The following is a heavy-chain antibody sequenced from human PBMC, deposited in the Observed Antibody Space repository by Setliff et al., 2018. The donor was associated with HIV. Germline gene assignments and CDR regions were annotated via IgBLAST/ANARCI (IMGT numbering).Heavy chain of an antibody. CDR1: GGSISSYY. Sequence: SETLSLTCTVSGGSISSYYWSWIRQPAGKGLEWIGYVYYTGKTYYNPSLESRISMSVDTSKNQFSLKLTSVTAADTAIYYCARDLTSNSNCFEPWGQGTQVTVSS. V-gene: IGHV4-59*06. J-gene: IGHJ5*02. CDR2: VYYTGKT. CDR3: ARDLTSNSNCFEP. D-gene: IGHD4-4*01.